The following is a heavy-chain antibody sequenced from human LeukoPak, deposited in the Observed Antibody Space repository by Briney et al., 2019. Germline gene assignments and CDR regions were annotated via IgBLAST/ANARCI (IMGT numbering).Heavy chain of an antibody. CDR3: AREDPTQLVSL. J-gene: IGHJ4*02. D-gene: IGHD6-13*01. V-gene: IGHV4-34*01. CDR2: INHSGST. CDR1: GGSFSGYY. Sequence: PSETLSLTCAVYGGSFSGYYWSWIRQPPGKGLEWIGEINHSGSTNYNPPLKSRVTISVDTSKNQFSLKLSSVTAADTAVYYCAREDPTQLVSLWGQGTLVTVS.